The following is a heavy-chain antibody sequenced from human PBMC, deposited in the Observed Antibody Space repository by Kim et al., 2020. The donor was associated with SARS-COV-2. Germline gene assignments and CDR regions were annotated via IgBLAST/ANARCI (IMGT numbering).Heavy chain of an antibody. Sequence: GGSLRLSCAASGFTFTSYAMSWVRQAPGKGLEWVSYISGGADNTYYTDSLKGRFTISRDNSENTLYLQMNSLRAEDSTVYYCAKDKADGKRMTICGSTPYYGGCDVWGQGTTVTGSS. J-gene: IGHJ6*02. CDR2: ISGGADNT. D-gene: IGHD3-3*01. CDR3: AKDKADGKRMTICGSTPYYGGCDV. CDR1: GFTFTSYA. V-gene: IGHV3-23*01.